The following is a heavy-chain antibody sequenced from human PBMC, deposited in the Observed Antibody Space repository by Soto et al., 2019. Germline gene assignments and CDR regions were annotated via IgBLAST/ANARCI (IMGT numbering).Heavy chain of an antibody. CDR2: IYYSGST. CDR3: ARHGRVAVQLWFSY. D-gene: IGHD5-18*01. V-gene: IGHV4-39*01. J-gene: IGHJ4*02. Sequence: SETLSLTCTFSVVSISSSSYYCGWIRQPPWKGLEWIGSIYYSGSTYYNPSLKSRVTISVDTSKNQFSLKLSSVTAADTAVYYCARHGRVAVQLWFSYWCQGTLVTVSS. CDR1: VVSISSSSYY.